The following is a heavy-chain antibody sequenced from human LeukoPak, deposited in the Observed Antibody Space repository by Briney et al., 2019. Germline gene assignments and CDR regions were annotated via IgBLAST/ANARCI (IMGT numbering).Heavy chain of an antibody. D-gene: IGHD3-22*01. CDR2: IYYSGST. CDR1: GGSISSYY. J-gene: IGHJ3*02. CDR3: ARGRDSSGYYYVYAFDI. Sequence: TASETLSLTCTVSGGSISSYYWSWIRQPPGKGLEWIGYIYYSGSTNYNPSLKSRVTISVDTSKNQFSLKLSSVTAADTAVYYCARGRDSSGYYYVYAFDIWGQGTMVTVSS. V-gene: IGHV4-59*01.